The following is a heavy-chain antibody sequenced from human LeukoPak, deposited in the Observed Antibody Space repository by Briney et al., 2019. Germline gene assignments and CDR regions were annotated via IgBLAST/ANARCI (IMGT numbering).Heavy chain of an antibody. V-gene: IGHV3-23*01. D-gene: IGHD5-18*01. Sequence: PGGSLRLSCAASGFTFSSYAMSWVRQAPGKGLEWVSAISGSGGSTYYADSVKGRFTISRDNSKNPLYLQMNSLRAEDTAVYYCAKSWEGYSYASDYWGQGTLVTVSS. CDR1: GFTFSSYA. CDR3: AKSWEGYSYASDY. J-gene: IGHJ4*02. CDR2: ISGSGGST.